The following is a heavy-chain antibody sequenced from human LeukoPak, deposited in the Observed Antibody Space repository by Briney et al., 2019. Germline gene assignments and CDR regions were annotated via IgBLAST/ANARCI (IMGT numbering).Heavy chain of an antibody. CDR1: GYTFISHG. J-gene: IGHJ5*02. CDR2: INPYYGNT. CDR3: TRFQLIEKTSFDP. Sequence: ASVKVSCKASGYTFISHGITWVRQAPGQGLEWMGWINPYYGNTKYPQNLQGRITLTTDTSTNTAYMDLRILRSDDTAVYYCTRFQLIEKTSFDPWGQGTLVTVSS. V-gene: IGHV1-18*01. D-gene: IGHD2-2*01.